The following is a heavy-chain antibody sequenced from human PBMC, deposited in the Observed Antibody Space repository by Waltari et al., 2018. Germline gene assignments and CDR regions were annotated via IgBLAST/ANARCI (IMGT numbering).Heavy chain of an antibody. Sequence: QNTLQESGPTPVKPTQTLLLPCTFSGFSLSTSGVGVGLIRPPPRTALEWLALIYWNDDKRYSPSLKSRLTITKDTSKNQVVLTMTNMDPVDTATYYCAHRPNYDFWSGEPFDWFDPWGQGTLVTVSS. J-gene: IGHJ5*02. CDR1: GFSLSTSGVG. D-gene: IGHD3-3*01. CDR2: IYWNDDK. V-gene: IGHV2-5*01. CDR3: AHRPNYDFWSGEPFDWFDP.